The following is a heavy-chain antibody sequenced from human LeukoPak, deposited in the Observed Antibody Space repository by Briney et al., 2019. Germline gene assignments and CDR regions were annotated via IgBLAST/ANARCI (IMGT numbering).Heavy chain of an antibody. V-gene: IGHV3-13*01. CDR2: IGAAGDT. J-gene: IGHJ3*02. Sequence: GGSLRLSCAASGFTFSSYDMHWVRQATGKGLEWVSAIGAAGDTYYPGSVKGRFTISRENAKNSLYLQMNSLRAGGTAVYYCARSRRDGYNWDGFDIWGQGTMVTVSS. CDR3: ARSRRDGYNWDGFDI. CDR1: GFTFSSYD. D-gene: IGHD5-24*01.